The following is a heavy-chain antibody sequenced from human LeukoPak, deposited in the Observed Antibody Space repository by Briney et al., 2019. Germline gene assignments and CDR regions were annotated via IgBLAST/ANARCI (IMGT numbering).Heavy chain of an antibody. CDR2: ISSSSSYI. CDR1: GFTFSSYS. Sequence: GGSLRLSCATSGFTFSSYSMNWVRQAPGKGLEWVSCISSSSSYIYYTDSVKGRFTISRDNAKNSLTLQMNSLRAEDTAVYYCARGLKYYDSSGFDYWGQGTLVTVSS. J-gene: IGHJ4*02. D-gene: IGHD3-22*01. V-gene: IGHV3-21*01. CDR3: ARGLKYYDSSGFDY.